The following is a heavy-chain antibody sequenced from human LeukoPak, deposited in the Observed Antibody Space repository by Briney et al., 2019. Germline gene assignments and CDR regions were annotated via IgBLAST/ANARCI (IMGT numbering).Heavy chain of an antibody. CDR1: GGSIRNYY. Sequence: SETLSLTCTVSGGSIRNYYCSWIRQPLGKGLEWVGYIYYSGSTSYNPSLKSRVTISVDTSENQFSLKLSSVTAADTAVYYCARHFTGPGTYTPYFGMDVWGQGTTVSVSS. CDR3: ARHFTGPGTYTPYFGMDV. D-gene: IGHD3-16*01. CDR2: IYYSGST. V-gene: IGHV4-59*08. J-gene: IGHJ6*02.